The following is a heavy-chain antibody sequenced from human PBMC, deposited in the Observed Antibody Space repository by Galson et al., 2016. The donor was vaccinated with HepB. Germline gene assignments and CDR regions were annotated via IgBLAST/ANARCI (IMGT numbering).Heavy chain of an antibody. CDR1: GYTFTSYG. V-gene: IGHV1-18*01. CDR2: ISASNGYT. Sequence: SVKVSCKASGYTFTSYGITWVRQAPGQGLEWMGWISASNGYTNYPQRYQGRVTMTTDTSTTTAYMELRSLRTDDTAVYYCARDQTHHPGTPYNWFDVWGQGTPVTFSS. CDR3: ARDQTHHPGTPYNWFDV. J-gene: IGHJ5*02. D-gene: IGHD1-7*01.